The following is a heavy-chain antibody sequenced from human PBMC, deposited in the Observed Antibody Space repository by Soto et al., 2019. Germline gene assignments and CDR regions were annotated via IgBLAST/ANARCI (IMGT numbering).Heavy chain of an antibody. J-gene: IGHJ5*02. CDR2: IYSSGNT. Sequence: QVHRQESGPGLVKPSETLSLTCSVSGGPISGYYWTWIRQPAGKGLEWIGRIYSSGNTKYNPSLQSRVTMSLDTSNNQFSLRLTSVTAADTAVYYCARGQRFSDWFDPWGQGTLVTVSS. CDR3: ARGQRFSDWFDP. CDR1: GGPISGYY. V-gene: IGHV4-4*07. D-gene: IGHD3-3*01.